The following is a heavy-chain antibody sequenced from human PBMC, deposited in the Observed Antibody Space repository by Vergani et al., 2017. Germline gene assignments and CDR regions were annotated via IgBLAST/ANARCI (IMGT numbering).Heavy chain of an antibody. V-gene: IGHV4-39*01. CDR2: IYYTGTT. J-gene: IGHJ1*01. D-gene: IGHD6-19*01. CDR3: TRHGRSGWAGYFQH. Sequence: QLQLQESGPGLVKPSETLSLTCTVSAVSIGSNSYYWGWIRQPPGKGLEWIGTIYYTGTTYYNEAHKSRLTISVDTTKNQFSLNLTSVTAADTAVYYCTRHGRSGWAGYFQHWGQGTLVTASS. CDR1: AVSIGSNSYY.